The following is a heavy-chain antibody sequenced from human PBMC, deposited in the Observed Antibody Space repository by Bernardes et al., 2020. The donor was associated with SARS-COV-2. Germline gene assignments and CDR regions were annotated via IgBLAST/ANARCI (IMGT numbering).Heavy chain of an antibody. V-gene: IGHV3-74*01. CDR1: GFNFGDHW. CDR2: INSGGGTT. CDR3: TRGPISGYGSFGV. Sequence: GGSLRLSCEASGFNFGDHWMYWVRQAPGKGLVWVARINSGGGTTNYADSVKGRFTISRDNAKNTLYLQMSSLSAEDTAVYYCTRGPISGYGSFGVWGQGTLVTVSS. D-gene: IGHD3-22*01. J-gene: IGHJ4*02.